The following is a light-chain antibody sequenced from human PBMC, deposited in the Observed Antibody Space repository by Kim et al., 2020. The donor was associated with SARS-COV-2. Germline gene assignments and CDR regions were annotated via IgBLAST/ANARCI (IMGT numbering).Light chain of an antibody. J-gene: IGLJ2*01. CDR1: SSDVGGYNY. CDR3: CSYAGSYTWV. Sequence: GQSVTISCTGTSSDVGGYNYVSWYQQHPGKAPKLMIYDVSKRPSGVPDRFSGSKSGNTASLTISGLQAEDEADYYCCSYAGSYTWVFGGGTRLTVL. V-gene: IGLV2-11*01. CDR2: DVS.